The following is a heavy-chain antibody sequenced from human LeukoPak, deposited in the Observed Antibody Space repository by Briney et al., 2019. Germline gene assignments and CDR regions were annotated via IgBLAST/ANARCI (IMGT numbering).Heavy chain of an antibody. CDR2: ISSSSSYI. CDR1: GFTFSSYS. V-gene: IGHV3-21*01. CDR3: ARAHDIVVVPAAPGDIDY. D-gene: IGHD2-2*01. Sequence: GGSLRLSCAASGFTFSSYSMNWVRQAPGKGLEWVSSISSSSSYIYYTDSVKGRFTISRDNAKNSLYLQMNSLRAEDTAVYYRARAHDIVVVPAAPGDIDYWGQGTLVTVSS. J-gene: IGHJ4*02.